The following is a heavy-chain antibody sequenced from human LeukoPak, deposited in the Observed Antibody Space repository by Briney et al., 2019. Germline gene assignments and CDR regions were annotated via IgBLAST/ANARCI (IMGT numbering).Heavy chain of an antibody. J-gene: IGHJ4*02. CDR1: GFTVSSNY. Sequence: GGSLRLSCAASGFTVSSNYMSWVRQAPGKGLEWVSVIYSGGSTYYAGSVKGRFTTSRDNSKNTLYLQMNSLRAEDTAVYYCARPYDSSGYWHFDYWGQGTLVTVSS. D-gene: IGHD3-22*01. V-gene: IGHV3-66*01. CDR2: IYSGGST. CDR3: ARPYDSSGYWHFDY.